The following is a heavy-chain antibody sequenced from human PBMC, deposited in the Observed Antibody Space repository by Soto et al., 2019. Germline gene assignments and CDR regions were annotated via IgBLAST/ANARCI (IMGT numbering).Heavy chain of an antibody. J-gene: IGHJ3*02. Sequence: GESLKISCKGSGYSFTSYWIGWVRQMPGKGLEWMGIIYPGDSDTRYSPSFQGQVTISADKSISTAYLQWSSLKASDPAMYYCAGHYRVEDSSSWYADAFDIWGQGTMVTVSS. D-gene: IGHD6-13*01. CDR1: GYSFTSYW. V-gene: IGHV5-51*01. CDR2: IYPGDSDT. CDR3: AGHYRVEDSSSWYADAFDI.